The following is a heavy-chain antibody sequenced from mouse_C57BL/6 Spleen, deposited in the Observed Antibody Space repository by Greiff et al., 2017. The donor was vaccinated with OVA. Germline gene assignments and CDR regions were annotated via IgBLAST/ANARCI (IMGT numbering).Heavy chain of an antibody. CDR1: GYTFTSYW. V-gene: IGHV1-55*01. D-gene: IGHD2-3*01. CDR3: ARGGYEGDMDY. J-gene: IGHJ4*01. Sequence: QVQLKQPGAELVKPGASVKMSCKASGYTFTSYWITWVKQRPGQGLEWIGVIYPGSGSPNYNEKFKSKATLTVDPSSRPAYMQLSNLTSEDSAVYYCARGGYEGDMDYWGQGTTVTVSS. CDR2: IYPGSGSP.